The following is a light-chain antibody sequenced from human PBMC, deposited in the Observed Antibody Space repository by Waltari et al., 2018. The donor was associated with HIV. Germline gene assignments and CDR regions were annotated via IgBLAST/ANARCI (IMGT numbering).Light chain of an antibody. J-gene: IGKJ4*01. CDR1: QSISGG. V-gene: IGKV1-5*03. CDR3: QQYDTYPLT. Sequence: DIQMTQSPSTLSASVGDRVTITCRASQSISGGLAWYQKRPGQAPKLLIYKASSLGSGVPSRFSGSESGTDFTLAISSLQPDDFATYYCQQYDTYPLTFGGGTKVEIK. CDR2: KAS.